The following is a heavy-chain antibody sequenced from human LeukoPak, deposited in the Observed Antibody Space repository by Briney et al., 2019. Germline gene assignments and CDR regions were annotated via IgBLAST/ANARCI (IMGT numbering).Heavy chain of an antibody. D-gene: IGHD6-6*01. Sequence: PSETLSLTCTVSGGSISSHYWSWIRQPPGKGLEWIGYIYYSGSTNYNPSLKSRVTISVDTSKNQFSLKLSSVTAADTAVYYCASLIAARYYYYYYMDVWGKGTTVTVSS. J-gene: IGHJ6*03. V-gene: IGHV4-59*11. CDR3: ASLIAARYYYYYYMDV. CDR1: GGSISSHY. CDR2: IYYSGST.